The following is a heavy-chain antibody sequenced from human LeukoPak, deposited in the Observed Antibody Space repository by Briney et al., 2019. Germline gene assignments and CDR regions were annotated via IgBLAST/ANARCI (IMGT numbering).Heavy chain of an antibody. V-gene: IGHV3-74*03. CDR3: AREGRVSGYDFDC. CDR2: INSDGSSI. D-gene: IGHD5-12*01. J-gene: IGHJ4*02. CDR1: GFPFSRYW. Sequence: GGALRLSCAGSGFPFSRYWVHWGRKTPGEGRVWVSRINSDGSSITYADSVKGRFTISRDNAKNTLYLQMNSLRVEDTAVYYCAREGRVSGYDFDCWGQGTLVTVSS.